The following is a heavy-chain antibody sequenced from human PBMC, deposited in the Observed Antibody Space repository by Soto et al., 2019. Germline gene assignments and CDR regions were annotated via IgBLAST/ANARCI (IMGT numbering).Heavy chain of an antibody. D-gene: IGHD2-15*01. CDR2: IIPILGIA. V-gene: IGHV1-69*02. CDR3: ARAGGYCSGGSCYPDPTYYYYYMDV. CDR1: GGTFSSYT. Sequence: GASVKVSCKDSGGTFSSYTISWVRQAPGQGLEWMGRIIPILGIANYAQKFQGRVTITADKSTSTAYMELSSLRSEDTAVYYCARAGGYCSGGSCYPDPTYYYYYMDVWGKGTTVTVSS. J-gene: IGHJ6*03.